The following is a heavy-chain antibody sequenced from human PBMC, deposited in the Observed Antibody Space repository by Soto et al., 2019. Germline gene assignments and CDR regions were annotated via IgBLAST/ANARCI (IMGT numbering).Heavy chain of an antibody. V-gene: IGHV3-7*01. CDR1: GFTFSSYW. D-gene: IGHD2-2*01. CDR3: ARDFFGDVDIVVVPAASDSLMDV. CDR2: IKQDGSEK. J-gene: IGHJ6*03. Sequence: GGSLRLSCAASGFTFSSYWMSWVRQAPGKGLEWVANIKQDGSEKYYVDSVKGRFAISRDNAKNSLYLQMNSLRAEDTAVYYCARDFFGDVDIVVVPAASDSLMDVWGKGTTVTVSS.